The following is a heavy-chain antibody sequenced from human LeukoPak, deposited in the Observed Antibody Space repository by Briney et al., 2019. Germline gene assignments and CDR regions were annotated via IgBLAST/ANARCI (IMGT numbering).Heavy chain of an antibody. Sequence: PGRSQRLSCAASGFTLINYAMHWVRQAPGKGLEWVAVISYDGGTEYYADSVKGRFTISRDNSKNTVYLQMNSLRAEDTAVYYCAREDPYGSGSYYNVFYSGFDYWGQGTLVTVSS. V-gene: IGHV3-30*04. J-gene: IGHJ4*02. D-gene: IGHD3-10*01. CDR2: ISYDGGTE. CDR1: GFTLINYA. CDR3: AREDPYGSGSYYNVFYSGFDY.